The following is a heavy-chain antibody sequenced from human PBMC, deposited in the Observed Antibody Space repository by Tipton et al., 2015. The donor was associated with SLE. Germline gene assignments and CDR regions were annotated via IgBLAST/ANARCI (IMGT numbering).Heavy chain of an antibody. CDR1: GYSFTSYW. CDR2: IYPGDSDT. Sequence: QLVQSGAEVKKPGESLKISCKGSGYSFTSYWIGWVRQMPGKGLEWMGIIYPGDSDTRYSPSFQGQVTISADKSISTAYLQWSSLKASDTAMYYCAREPFTIFGVVIIYYYGMGVWGQGTTVTVSS. D-gene: IGHD3-3*01. J-gene: IGHJ6*02. CDR3: AREPFTIFGVVIIYYYGMGV. V-gene: IGHV5-51*01.